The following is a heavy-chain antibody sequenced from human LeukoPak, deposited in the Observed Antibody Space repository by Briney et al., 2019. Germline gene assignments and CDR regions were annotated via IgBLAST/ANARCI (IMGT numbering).Heavy chain of an antibody. V-gene: IGHV4-38-2*01. Sequence: PSETVSLTCAVSGYSISSGYYWGWIRQPPGQGLEWMGSIYHSGSTSYNPSLKSRVTISVDTSKNQFSLKLSSVTAADTAVYYRARRVYGYYGSGSYFWFDYWGQGTLVTVSS. CDR2: IYHSGST. D-gene: IGHD3-10*01. CDR1: GYSISSGYY. CDR3: ARRVYGYYGSGSYFWFDY. J-gene: IGHJ4*02.